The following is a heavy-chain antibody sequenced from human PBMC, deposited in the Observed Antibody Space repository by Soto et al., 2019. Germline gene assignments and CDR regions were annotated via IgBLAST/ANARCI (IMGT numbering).Heavy chain of an antibody. Sequence: GASVKVSCKATGGTFSSYTISWVRQAPGQGLEWMGRIIPILGIANYAQKFQGRVTITADKSTSTAYMELSSLRSEDTAVYYCARDGTRGYSYGYYFDYWGQGTLVTVSS. CDR3: ARDGTRGYSYGYYFDY. CDR2: IIPILGIA. CDR1: GGTFSSYT. V-gene: IGHV1-69*04. J-gene: IGHJ4*02. D-gene: IGHD5-18*01.